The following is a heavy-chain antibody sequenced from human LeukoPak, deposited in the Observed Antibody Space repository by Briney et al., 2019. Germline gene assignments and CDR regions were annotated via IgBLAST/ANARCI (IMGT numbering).Heavy chain of an antibody. V-gene: IGHV4-30-2*01. CDR3: ARGPYSSSFPDAFDI. CDR1: GGSISSGGYS. CDR2: IYHSGST. Sequence: PSETLSLTCAVSGGSISSGGYSWSWIRQPPGKGLEWIGYIYHSGSTYYNPSLKSRATISVDRSKNQFSLKLSSVTAADTAVYYCARGPYSSSFPDAFDIWGQGTMVTVSS. D-gene: IGHD6-6*01. J-gene: IGHJ3*02.